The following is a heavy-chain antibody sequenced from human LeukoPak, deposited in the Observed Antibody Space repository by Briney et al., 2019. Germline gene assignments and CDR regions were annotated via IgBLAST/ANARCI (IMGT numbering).Heavy chain of an antibody. CDR1: GYTFTGYY. Sequence: GASVKVSCKASGYTFTGYYMHWVRQAPGQGLEWMGWINPNSGGTNYAQKFQGRVTMTRDTSISTAYMALSRLRSDDTAVYYCARDAGDGYCSSTSCYGRYNWFDPWGQGTLVTVSS. J-gene: IGHJ5*02. CDR2: INPNSGGT. CDR3: ARDAGDGYCSSTSCYGRYNWFDP. V-gene: IGHV1-2*02. D-gene: IGHD2-2*03.